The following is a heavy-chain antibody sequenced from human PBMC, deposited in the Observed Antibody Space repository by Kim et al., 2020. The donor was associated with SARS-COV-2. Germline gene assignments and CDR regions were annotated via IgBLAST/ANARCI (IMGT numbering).Heavy chain of an antibody. Sequence: GGSLRLSCAASGFTFSSYSMNWVRQAPGKGLEWVSSISSSSSYIYYADSVKGRFTISRDNAKNSLYLQMNSLRAEDTAVYYCARDHSPGRGWEHDAFDIWGHGAIVSVSS. CDR2: ISSSSSYI. J-gene: IGHJ3*02. V-gene: IGHV3-21*01. CDR1: GFTFSSYS. CDR3: ARDHSPGRGWEHDAFDI. D-gene: IGHD6-19*01.